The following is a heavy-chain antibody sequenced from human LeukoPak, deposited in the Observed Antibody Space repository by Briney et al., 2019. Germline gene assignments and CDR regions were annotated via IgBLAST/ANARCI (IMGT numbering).Heavy chain of an antibody. CDR1: GGSISSGGYY. V-gene: IGHV4-30-2*01. CDR2: IYHSGST. CDR3: ARGSTDLANWFDP. J-gene: IGHJ5*02. Sequence: RSSQTLSLTCTVSGGSISSGGYYWSWIRQPPGKGLEWIGYIYHSGSTYYNPSLKSRVTISVDRSKNQFSLKLSSVTAADTAVYYCARGSTDLANWFDPWGQGTLVTVSS. D-gene: IGHD1-26*01.